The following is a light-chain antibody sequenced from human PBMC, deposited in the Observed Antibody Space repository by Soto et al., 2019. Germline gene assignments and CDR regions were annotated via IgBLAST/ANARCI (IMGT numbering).Light chain of an antibody. CDR3: QQLHVYPST. CDR1: QGINTF. V-gene: IGKV1-9*01. CDR2: DAS. Sequence: DIQLTQSPSFLSASVGDRVTITCRASQGINTFLAWYQQKPGKAPKVLIYDASRLHSGVPSRFSGSGSGTEFTLTISSLQPEDFATYYCQQLHVYPSTFGGGTKVDIK. J-gene: IGKJ4*01.